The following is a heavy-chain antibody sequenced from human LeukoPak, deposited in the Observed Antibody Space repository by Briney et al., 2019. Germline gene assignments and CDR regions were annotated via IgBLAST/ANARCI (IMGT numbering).Heavy chain of an antibody. J-gene: IGHJ5*01. CDR1: GYTFTNYD. Sequence: ASLKVSCKASGYTFTNYDINWLRQATGQGLEWMGWMNPKSDNTGYAQKFQGRVTMTRNTSISTAYMELSSLKSEDTAVYYCARGARGSGNYEWCDSWGQGTLVTVSS. CDR2: MNPKSDNT. CDR3: ARGARGSGNYEWCDS. V-gene: IGHV1-8*01. D-gene: IGHD3-10*01.